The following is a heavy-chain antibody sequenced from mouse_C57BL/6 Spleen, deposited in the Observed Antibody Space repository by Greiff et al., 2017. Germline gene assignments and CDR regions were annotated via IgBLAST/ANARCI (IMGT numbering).Heavy chain of an antibody. CDR1: GYSITSGYY. J-gene: IGHJ2*01. Sequence: EVQLVESGPGLVKPSQSLSLTCSVTGYSITSGYYWNWIRQFPGNKLEWMGYISYDGSNNYNPSLKNRISVTRDTSKNQFFLKLNSVTTEDTATYYCARDPPLGRVPYFDYWGQGTTLTVSS. CDR3: ARDPPLGRVPYFDY. CDR2: ISYDGSN. V-gene: IGHV3-6*01. D-gene: IGHD4-1*01.